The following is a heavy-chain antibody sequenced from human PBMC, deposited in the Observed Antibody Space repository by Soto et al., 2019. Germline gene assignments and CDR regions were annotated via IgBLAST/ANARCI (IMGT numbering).Heavy chain of an antibody. CDR3: ARVSGPDCTNGVCYSNWFDP. CDR2: INAGNGNT. V-gene: IGHV1-3*01. CDR1: GYTFTSYA. D-gene: IGHD2-8*01. Sequence: ASVKVSCKASGYTFTSYAMHWVRQAPGQRLEWMGWINAGNGNTKYSQKIQGRVTITRDTSASTAYMELSSLRSEDTAVYYFARVSGPDCTNGVCYSNWFDPWGQGTLVTVSS. J-gene: IGHJ5*02.